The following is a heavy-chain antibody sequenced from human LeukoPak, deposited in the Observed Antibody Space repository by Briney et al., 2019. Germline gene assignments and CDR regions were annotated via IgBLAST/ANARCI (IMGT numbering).Heavy chain of an antibody. Sequence: GRSLRLSCAASGFTFSSYGMHWVRQAPGKGLEWVAVILYDGSNKYYADSVKGRFTISRDNSKNTLYLQMNSLRPEDTAVYYCARGYCSGGSCYSYYYYNYMDVWGKGTTVTVSS. CDR2: ILYDGSNK. V-gene: IGHV3-30*03. CDR1: GFTFSSYG. D-gene: IGHD2-15*01. J-gene: IGHJ6*03. CDR3: ARGYCSGGSCYSYYYYNYMDV.